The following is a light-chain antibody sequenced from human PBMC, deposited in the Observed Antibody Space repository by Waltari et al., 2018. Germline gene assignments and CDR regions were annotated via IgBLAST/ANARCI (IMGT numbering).Light chain of an antibody. J-gene: IGKJ4*01. CDR1: QAISNH. CDR2: DAT. V-gene: IGKV1-33*01. CDR3: QQYDNLAS. Sequence: DIQMTQSPSSLSASVGDRVTITCQASQAISNHLNWYQHKPGKAPELLIFDATNLETGVPSRFRGSGSGTDFPHAIPSLQPEAFATYYCQQYDNLASFGGGTKVEIK.